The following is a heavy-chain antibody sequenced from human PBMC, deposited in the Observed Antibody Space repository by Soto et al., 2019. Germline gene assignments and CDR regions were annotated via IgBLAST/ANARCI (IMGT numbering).Heavy chain of an antibody. CDR2: ISYDGSNK. CDR3: ARVVAAKAMDV. CDR1: GFTFSSYA. J-gene: IGHJ6*02. V-gene: IGHV3-30-3*01. Sequence: QVQLVESGGCVVQPGRSLRLSCAASGFTFSSYAMHWVRQAPGKGLEWVAVISYDGSNKYYADSVKGRFTISRDNSKNTLYLQMNSLRAEDTAVYYCARVVAAKAMDVWGQGTTVTVSS. D-gene: IGHD6-13*01.